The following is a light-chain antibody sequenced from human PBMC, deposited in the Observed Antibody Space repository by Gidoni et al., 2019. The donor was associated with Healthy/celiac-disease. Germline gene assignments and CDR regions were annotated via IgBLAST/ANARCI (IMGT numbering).Light chain of an antibody. CDR2: DAS. CDR1: QDISNY. V-gene: IGKV1-33*01. CDR3: QQYDNLPIT. J-gene: IGKJ5*01. Sequence: DIQMTQSPYSLSASVGDRVNITCQASQDISNYLNWYQQNPVQAPKLLIYDASILETGVPSRFRGSGSGTDFTFTISSLQPEDIATYYCQQYDNLPITFGQGTRLEIK.